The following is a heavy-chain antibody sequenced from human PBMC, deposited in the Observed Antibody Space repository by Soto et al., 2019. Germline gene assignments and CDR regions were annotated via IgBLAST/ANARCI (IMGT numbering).Heavy chain of an antibody. CDR1: GLNVTQSY. J-gene: IGHJ4*02. CDR3: ARKTDSGGGSGKGAF. D-gene: IGHD1-26*01. V-gene: IGHV3-66*01. CDR2: IYSTGGT. Sequence: GGSLRLSCAASGLNVTQSYMPWGRQAPGKELEWVSLIYSTGGTKYADYVMGRFTISRDSSKNTLYLQINRLRVEYWAVYYCARKTDSGGGSGKGAFWGRGTLVTVSS.